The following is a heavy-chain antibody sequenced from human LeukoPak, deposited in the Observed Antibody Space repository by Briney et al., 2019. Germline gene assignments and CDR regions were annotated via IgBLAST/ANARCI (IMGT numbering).Heavy chain of an antibody. CDR3: ADGDY. CDR1: VFTFSNNV. Sequence: PGRSLRLSCAAPVFTFSNNVMHWVRQAPAKGLEWVALISYDGSNKWYADSVKGRFTISRDNYKKTLYLQMNSLRPEDTGVYYCADGDYWGQGTLVTVSS. CDR2: ISYDGSNK. J-gene: IGHJ4*02. V-gene: IGHV3-30*03.